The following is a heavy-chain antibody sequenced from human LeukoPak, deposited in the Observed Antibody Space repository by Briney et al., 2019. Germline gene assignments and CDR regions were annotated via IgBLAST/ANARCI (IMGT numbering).Heavy chain of an antibody. Sequence: PGRSLRLSCAASGFTFSSYAMHWVRQAPGKGLEWVAVISYDGSNKYYADSVKGRFTISRDNSKNTLYLQMNSLRAEDTAVYYCAKAIHYCSSTSCHLSRLYGMDVWGQGTTVTVSS. CDR3: AKAIHYCSSTSCHLSRLYGMDV. V-gene: IGHV3-30*04. CDR2: ISYDGSNK. J-gene: IGHJ6*02. D-gene: IGHD2-2*01. CDR1: GFTFSSYA.